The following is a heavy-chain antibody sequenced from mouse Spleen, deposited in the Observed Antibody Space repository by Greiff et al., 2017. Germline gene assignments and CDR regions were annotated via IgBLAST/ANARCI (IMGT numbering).Heavy chain of an antibody. V-gene: IGHV5-9*04. Sequence: EVKLMESGGGLVKLGGSLKLSCAASGFTFSSYAMSWVRQTPEKRLEWVATISSGGGNTYYPDSVKGRFTIFRDNAKNTLYLQMSSLKSEDTAMYYCAREGITTVVESPAWFAYWGQGTLVTVSA. D-gene: IGHD1-1*01. CDR3: AREGITTVVESPAWFAY. J-gene: IGHJ3*01. CDR2: ISSGGGNT. CDR1: GFTFSSYA.